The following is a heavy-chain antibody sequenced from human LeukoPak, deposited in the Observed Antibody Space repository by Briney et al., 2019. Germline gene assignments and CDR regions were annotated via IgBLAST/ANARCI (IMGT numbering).Heavy chain of an antibody. CDR3: ARDRGYYGSGPPQDY. J-gene: IGHJ4*02. V-gene: IGHV3-21*01. D-gene: IGHD3-10*01. CDR2: ISSSSSYI. CDR1: GFTFSSYS. Sequence: PGGSLRLSCAASGFTFSSYSMNWVRQAPGKGLEWVSSISSSSSYIYYADSVKGRFTISRDNAKNSLYLQMNSLRAEDTAVYYCARDRGYYGSGPPQDYWGQGTLVTVSS.